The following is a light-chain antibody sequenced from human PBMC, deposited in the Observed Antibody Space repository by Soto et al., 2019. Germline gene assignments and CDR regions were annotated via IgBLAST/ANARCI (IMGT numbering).Light chain of an antibody. Sequence: DIQMTQSPSSLSASVGDRVTIFCRASRNSATFLNWYQQKPGKAPKLLIFAASSLHSGVPSRFSGSGSGTDFTFPISSLQPEDVATYYCQQSLNIPPTFGHGTKVAIK. J-gene: IGKJ1*01. CDR1: RNSATF. V-gene: IGKV1-39*01. CDR3: QQSLNIPPT. CDR2: AAS.